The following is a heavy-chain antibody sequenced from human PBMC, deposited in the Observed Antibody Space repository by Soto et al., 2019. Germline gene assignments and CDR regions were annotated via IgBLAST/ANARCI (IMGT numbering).Heavy chain of an antibody. CDR2: VNAGNGNT. Sequence: ASVKVSCKASGYTFTSYAMHWVRQAPGQRLEWMGWVNAGNGNTKYSQKFQGRVTITRDTSASTAYMELSSLRSEDTAVYYCARAHYDILTGYSLNWFDPWGQGTLVTVSS. D-gene: IGHD3-9*01. CDR3: ARAHYDILTGYSLNWFDP. J-gene: IGHJ5*02. CDR1: GYTFTSYA. V-gene: IGHV1-3*01.